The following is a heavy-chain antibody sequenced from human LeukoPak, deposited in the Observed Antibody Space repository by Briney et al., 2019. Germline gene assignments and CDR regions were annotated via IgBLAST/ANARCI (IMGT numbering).Heavy chain of an antibody. CDR3: ATERGSGSYYKPLFDY. D-gene: IGHD3-10*01. J-gene: IGHJ4*02. CDR2: FDPEDGET. CDR1: GYTLTELS. Sequence: ASVKVSCKVSGYTLTELSMHWVRQAPGKGLGWMGGFDPEDGETIYAQKFQGRVTMTEDTSTDTAYMELSSLRSEDTAVYYCATERGSGSYYKPLFDYWGQGTLVTVSS. V-gene: IGHV1-24*01.